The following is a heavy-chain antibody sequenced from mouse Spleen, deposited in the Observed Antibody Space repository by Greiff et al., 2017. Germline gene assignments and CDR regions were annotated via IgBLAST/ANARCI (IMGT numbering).Heavy chain of an antibody. CDR1: GFTFSDYG. D-gene: IGHD2-1*01. CDR2: ISNLSYSI. Sequence: EVHLVESGGGLVKPGGSLKLSCAASGFTFSDYGMAWVRQAPGKGPEWVAFISNLSYSIYYADTVTGRFTISRENAKNTLYLEMSSLRSEDTAMYYCARGGGNYAGAMDYWGQGTSVTVSS. J-gene: IGHJ4*01. CDR3: ARGGGNYAGAMDY. V-gene: IGHV5-15*01.